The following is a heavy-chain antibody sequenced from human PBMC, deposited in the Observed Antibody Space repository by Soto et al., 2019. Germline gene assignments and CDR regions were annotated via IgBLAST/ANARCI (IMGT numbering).Heavy chain of an antibody. D-gene: IGHD6-6*01. Sequence: KPGGSLRLSCAASGFTSSDYYMSWIRQAPGKGLEWVSYISSSSSYTNYADSVKGRFTISRDNAKNSLYLQMNSLRAEDTAVYYCARDRLAGYRSSSPNCFDHWGQGTLVTVSS. CDR1: GFTSSDYY. J-gene: IGHJ4*02. CDR2: ISSSSSYT. CDR3: ARDRLAGYRSSSPNCFDH. V-gene: IGHV3-11*06.